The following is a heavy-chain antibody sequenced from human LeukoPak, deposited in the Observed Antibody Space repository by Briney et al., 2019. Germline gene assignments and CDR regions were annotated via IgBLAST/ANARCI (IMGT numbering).Heavy chain of an antibody. CDR2: ISSSGSTI. J-gene: IGHJ4*02. CDR1: GFTFSSYE. D-gene: IGHD1-7*01. V-gene: IGHV3-48*03. CDR3: ARDLSWNSEYYFDY. Sequence: GGSLRLSCAASGFTFSSYEMNWVRQVPGKGLEWVSYISSSGSTIYYADSVKGRFTISRDNSKNTLYLQMNSLRAEDTAVYYCARDLSWNSEYYFDYWGQGTLVTVSS.